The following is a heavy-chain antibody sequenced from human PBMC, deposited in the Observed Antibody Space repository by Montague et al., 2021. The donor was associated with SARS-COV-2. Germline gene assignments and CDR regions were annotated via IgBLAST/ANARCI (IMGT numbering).Heavy chain of an antibody. V-gene: IGHV3-30*04. CDR1: GFTFNRNS. Sequence: RLSCAASGFTFNRNSMHWVRQAPGKGLEWLALLSSDDSLERYAESVSGRFTISRDNSKSTVFLQINSLRPEDTAVYYCARGENPTGFLVDYWGQGTLVTVSS. J-gene: IGHJ4*02. CDR2: LSSDDSLE. CDR3: ARGENPTGFLVDY. D-gene: IGHD7-27*01.